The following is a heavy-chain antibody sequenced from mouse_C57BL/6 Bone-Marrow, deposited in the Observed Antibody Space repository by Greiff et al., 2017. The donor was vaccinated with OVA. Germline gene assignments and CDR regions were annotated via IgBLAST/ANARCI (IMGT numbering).Heavy chain of an antibody. D-gene: IGHD2-4*01. CDR2: ILPGSGRT. Sequence: QVQLQQSGAELMKPGASVKLSCKATGYTFTGYWIEWVKQRPGHGLEWIGEILPGSGRTNYNEKFQGKATFTADTSSNTAYLQLSSLATEDSAIYYWASYYYPAWFAYWGQGTLGTVSA. CDR1: GYTFTGYW. V-gene: IGHV1-9*01. CDR3: ASYYYPAWFAY. J-gene: IGHJ3*01.